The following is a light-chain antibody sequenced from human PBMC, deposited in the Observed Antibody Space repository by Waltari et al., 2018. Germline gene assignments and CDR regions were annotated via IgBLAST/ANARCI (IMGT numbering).Light chain of an antibody. V-gene: IGLV2-23*02. J-gene: IGLJ3*02. CDR2: EVS. Sequence: QSALPQPASVSGSPGQSITIPCTGTNSDVGSYNLVSWYQQHPGKAPKLMIYEVSKRPSGVSNRFSGSKSGNTASLTISGLQAEDEADYYCCSYAGSSTSWVFGGGTKLTVL. CDR3: CSYAGSSTSWV. CDR1: NSDVGSYNL.